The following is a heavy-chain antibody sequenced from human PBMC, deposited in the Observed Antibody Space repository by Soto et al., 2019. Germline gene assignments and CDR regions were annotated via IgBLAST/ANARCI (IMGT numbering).Heavy chain of an antibody. CDR3: ARYWHILVVTAIHPLGY. J-gene: IGHJ4*02. CDR1: GYTFTSYG. CDR2: ISAYNGNT. V-gene: IGHV1-18*04. D-gene: IGHD2-21*02. Sequence: ASVKVSCKASGYTFTSYGISWVRQAPGQGLEWMGWISAYNGNTNYAQKLQGRVTMTTDTSTSTAYMELRSLRSDDTAVYYCARYWHILVVTAIHPLGYWGQGTLVTVYS.